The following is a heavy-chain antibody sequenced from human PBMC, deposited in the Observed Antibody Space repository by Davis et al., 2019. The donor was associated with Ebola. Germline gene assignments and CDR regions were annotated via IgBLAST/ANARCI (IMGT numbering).Heavy chain of an antibody. J-gene: IGHJ4*02. CDR3: AKDMYSMGSSSWFDY. CDR2: ISWNSGSI. CDR1: GFTFSSYG. V-gene: IGHV3-9*03. D-gene: IGHD6-13*01. Sequence: SLKISCAASGFTFSSYGMHWVRQAPGKGLEWVSGISWNSGSIGYADSVKGRFTISRDNAKNSLYLQMNSLRAEDMALYYCAKDMYSMGSSSWFDYWGQGTLVTVSS.